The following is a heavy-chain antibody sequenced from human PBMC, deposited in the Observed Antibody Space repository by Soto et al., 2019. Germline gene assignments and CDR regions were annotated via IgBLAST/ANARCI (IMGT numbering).Heavy chain of an antibody. D-gene: IGHD2-2*01. CDR2: INPNSGGT. J-gene: IGHJ3*02. V-gene: IGHV1-2*04. CDR3: ARSFVLVPAAFDI. Sequence: GASVKVSCKASGYTFTGYYMHWVRQAPGQGLEWMGWINPNSGGTNYAQKFQGWVTMTRDTSISTAYMELSRLRSDDTAVYYCARSFVLVPAAFDIWGQGTMVTVSS. CDR1: GYTFTGYY.